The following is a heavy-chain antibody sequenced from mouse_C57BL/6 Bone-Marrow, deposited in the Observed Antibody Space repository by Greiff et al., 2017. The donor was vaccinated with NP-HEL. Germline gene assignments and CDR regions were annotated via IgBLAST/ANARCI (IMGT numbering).Heavy chain of an antibody. CDR2: ISSGSSTI. J-gene: IGHJ3*01. Sequence: VQLKQSGGGLVKPGGSLKLSCAASGFTFSDYGMHWVRQAPEKGLKWVAYISSGSSTIYYADTVKGRFTISRDNAKNTLFLQMTSLRSEDTAMYYCARTRGAWFAYWGQGTLVTVSA. CDR3: ARTRGAWFAY. V-gene: IGHV5-17*01. CDR1: GFTFSDYG.